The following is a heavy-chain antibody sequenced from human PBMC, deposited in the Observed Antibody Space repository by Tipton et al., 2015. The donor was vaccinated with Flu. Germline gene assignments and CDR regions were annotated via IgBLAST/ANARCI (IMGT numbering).Heavy chain of an antibody. J-gene: IGHJ5*02. Sequence: PSLTCTVSGGSISSYYWSWIRQPPGKGLEWIGCIYYSGSTKYNPSLKSRVTISIDTSKNEFSLKLSSVTAADTAVYYCAREAAMMLERESWFDPWGQGTLVTVSS. CDR2: IYYSGST. V-gene: IGHV4-59*01. CDR3: AREAAMMLERESWFDP. D-gene: IGHD4/OR15-4a*01. CDR1: GGSISSYY.